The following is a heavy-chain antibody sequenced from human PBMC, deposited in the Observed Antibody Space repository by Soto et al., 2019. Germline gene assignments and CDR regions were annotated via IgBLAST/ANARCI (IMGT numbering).Heavy chain of an antibody. J-gene: IGHJ6*03. CDR2: IYYSGST. CDR3: ARGVGGITIFGVVTDHYYMDV. CDR1: GGSISSGGYY. Sequence: QVQLQESGPGLVKPSQTLSLTCTVSGGSISSGGYYWSWIRQHPGKGLEWIGYIYYSGSTYHNPSLKSRVTLSVDTSKNQFSLKLSSVTAADTAVYYCARGVGGITIFGVVTDHYYMDVWGKGTTVTVSS. D-gene: IGHD3-3*01. V-gene: IGHV4-31*03.